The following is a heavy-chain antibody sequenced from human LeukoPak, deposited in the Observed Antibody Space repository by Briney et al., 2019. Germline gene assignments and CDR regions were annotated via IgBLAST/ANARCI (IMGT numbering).Heavy chain of an antibody. CDR3: ARDRVGPEGSFDY. J-gene: IGHJ4*02. V-gene: IGHV4-59*01. Sequence: PSETLSLTWTVSSGSITGYYWSWIRQPPGKGLEWIGFISYSGSTNSNPSLKSRVTMSVDTSKNQFSLKLSSVTAADTAVYYCARDRVGPEGSFDYWGQGTLVTVSS. CDR2: ISYSGST. CDR1: SGSITGYY. D-gene: IGHD1-26*01.